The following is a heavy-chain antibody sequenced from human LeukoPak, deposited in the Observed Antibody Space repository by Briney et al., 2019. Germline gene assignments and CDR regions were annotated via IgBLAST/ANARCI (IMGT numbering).Heavy chain of an antibody. V-gene: IGHV1-2*02. CDR2: INPNSGGT. Sequence: ASVKVSCKASGHTFTGYYMHWVRQAPGQGLEWMGWINPNSGGTNYAQKFQGRVTMTRDTSISTAYMELSRLRSDDTAVYYCAKSGYDYYYYGMDVWGQGTTVTVSS. D-gene: IGHD5-12*01. CDR1: GHTFTGYY. CDR3: AKSGYDYYYYGMDV. J-gene: IGHJ6*02.